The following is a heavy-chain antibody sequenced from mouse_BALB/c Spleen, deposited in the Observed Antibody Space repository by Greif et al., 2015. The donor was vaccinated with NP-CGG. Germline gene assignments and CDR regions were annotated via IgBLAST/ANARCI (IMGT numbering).Heavy chain of an antibody. Sequence: VHVKQSGAELVKPGASVKLPCTASGFNIKDTYMHWVKQRPEQGLEWIGRIDPANGNTKYDPKFQGKATITADTSSNTAYLQLSSLTSEDTAVYYCARDGYDLYYFDYWGQGTTLTVSS. CDR3: ARDGYDLYYFDY. V-gene: IGHV14-3*02. D-gene: IGHD2-2*01. CDR2: IDPANGNT. J-gene: IGHJ2*01. CDR1: GFNIKDTY.